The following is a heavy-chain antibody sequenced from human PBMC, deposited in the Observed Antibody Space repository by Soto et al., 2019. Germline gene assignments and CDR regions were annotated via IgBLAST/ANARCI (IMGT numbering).Heavy chain of an antibody. CDR2: INAYNGNT. CDR3: ARMGDVPYYYYGMDV. Sequence: QLQLVQSGPEVKKPGASVKVSCKASGYPFTTYGVTWVRHAPGQGLEWMGWINAYNGNTNYAQKLQGRVTMTTDTSTSTAYMEPRSLRSDVTAVYYCARMGDVPYYYYGMDVWGQATTVTVSS. V-gene: IGHV1-18*01. CDR1: GYPFTTYG. J-gene: IGHJ6*02. D-gene: IGHD3-16*01.